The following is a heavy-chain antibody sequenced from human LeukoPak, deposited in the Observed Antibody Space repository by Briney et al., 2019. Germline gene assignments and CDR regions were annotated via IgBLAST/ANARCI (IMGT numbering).Heavy chain of an antibody. CDR2: INHSGST. CDR3: ARFPVAAAGEYYFDY. J-gene: IGHJ4*02. V-gene: IGHV4-34*01. CDR1: GGSFSGYY. D-gene: IGHD6-13*01. Sequence: SETLSLTCAVSGGSFSGYYWSWIRQPPGKGMEWIGEINHSGSTNYNPSLKSRVTISVDTSKNQFSLKLSSVTAADTAVYYCARFPVAAAGEYYFDYWGQGTLVTVSS.